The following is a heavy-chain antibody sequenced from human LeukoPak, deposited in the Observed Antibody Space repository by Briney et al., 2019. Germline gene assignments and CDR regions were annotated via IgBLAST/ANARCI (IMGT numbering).Heavy chain of an antibody. CDR2: IYYSGYT. Sequence: SETPSLTCTVSGGSISSSSYYWGWIRQPPGKGLEWIGRIYYSGYTYYNPSLKSRVTISVDTSKNQLSLKLSSVSAADTAVYYCARQDSSSFDSWGQGTLVTVSS. CDR1: GGSISSSSYY. D-gene: IGHD6-6*01. V-gene: IGHV4-39*01. CDR3: ARQDSSSFDS. J-gene: IGHJ4*02.